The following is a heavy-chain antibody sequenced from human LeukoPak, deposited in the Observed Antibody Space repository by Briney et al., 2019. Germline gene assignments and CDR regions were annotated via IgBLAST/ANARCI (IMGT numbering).Heavy chain of an antibody. D-gene: IGHD6-19*01. CDR1: GYTFTSYY. Sequence: ASVNVTCKASGYTFTSYYMHWMRQPPGQGLEWMGIINPSGGSTSYAQTFQGRVIMNRDTYTSTVYMDVSSLRSEDTAVYYCARAGCSSGWCWGYYRMDGWRKGTTVTVCS. J-gene: IGHJ6*04. CDR2: INPSGGST. CDR3: ARAGCSSGWCWGYYRMDG. V-gene: IGHV1-46*01.